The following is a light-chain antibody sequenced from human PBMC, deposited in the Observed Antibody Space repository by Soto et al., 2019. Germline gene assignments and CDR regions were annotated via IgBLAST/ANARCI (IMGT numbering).Light chain of an antibody. CDR2: VVS. CDR1: SSDVGGYNY. Sequence: QSALTQPASVSGSPGQSITISCTGTSSDVGGYNYVSWYQQHPGKAPKLMLYVVSNRPSGVSNRFSGSKSGNTASLTISGLQAEDEAEYYCSSYTSSSTYVFGTGTKLTVL. V-gene: IGLV2-14*03. CDR3: SSYTSSSTYV. J-gene: IGLJ1*01.